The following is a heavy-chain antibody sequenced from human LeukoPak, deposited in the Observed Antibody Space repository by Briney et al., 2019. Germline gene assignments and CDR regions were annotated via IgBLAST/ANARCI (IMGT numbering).Heavy chain of an antibody. CDR2: IFTTGST. D-gene: IGHD3-10*01. V-gene: IGHV4-4*07. Sequence: SETLSLTCTVSGSSFSNYDWSCIRQPAGKGLEWVGRIFTTGSTDYHPSPKSRVTMTRDRSKNQLFLKLASVSAGDTAVYYCARASDSIFSYYSHMALWSKGITVTVSS. J-gene: IGHJ6*03. CDR1: GSSFSNYD. CDR3: ARASDSIFSYYSHMAL.